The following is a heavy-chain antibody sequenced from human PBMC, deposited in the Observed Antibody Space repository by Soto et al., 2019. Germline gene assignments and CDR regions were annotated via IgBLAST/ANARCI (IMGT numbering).Heavy chain of an antibody. J-gene: IGHJ3*02. D-gene: IGHD6-19*01. CDR1: GGSFSGYY. V-gene: IGHV4-34*01. CDR3: ARWGAIAVAPKGNAFDI. Sequence: QVQLQQWGAGLLKPSETLSLTCAVYGGSFSGYYWSWIRQPPGKGLEWIGEINHSGSTHYNPSLKSRVTISVDTSKNQFSLKLSSVTAADTAVYYCARWGAIAVAPKGNAFDIWGQGTMVTVSS. CDR2: INHSGST.